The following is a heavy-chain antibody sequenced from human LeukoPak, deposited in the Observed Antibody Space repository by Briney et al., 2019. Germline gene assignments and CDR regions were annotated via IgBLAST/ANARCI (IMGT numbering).Heavy chain of an antibody. J-gene: IGHJ6*03. Sequence: GGSPRLSCAASGFTFSNYNMNWVRQAPGKGLEWVAVISYDGSNKYYADSVKGRFTISRDNSKNTLYLQMNSLRAEDTAVYYCAKDSHSGSYFWYYYMDVWGKGTTVTISS. D-gene: IGHD1-26*01. CDR2: ISYDGSNK. CDR3: AKDSHSGSYFWYYYMDV. V-gene: IGHV3-30*18. CDR1: GFTFSNYN.